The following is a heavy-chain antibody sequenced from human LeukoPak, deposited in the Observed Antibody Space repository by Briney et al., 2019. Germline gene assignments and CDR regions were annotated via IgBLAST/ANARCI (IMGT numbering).Heavy chain of an antibody. CDR1: GGSISSGGYY. CDR2: IYHSGST. V-gene: IGHV4-30-2*01. Sequence: SQTLSLTCTVSGGSISSGGYYWSWIRQPPGKGLEWIGYIYHSGSTYYNPSLKSRVTISVDRSKNQFSLKLSSVTAADTAVYYCARHGEGYYGSGSYNYWGQGTLVTVSS. J-gene: IGHJ4*02. CDR3: ARHGEGYYGSGSYNY. D-gene: IGHD3-10*01.